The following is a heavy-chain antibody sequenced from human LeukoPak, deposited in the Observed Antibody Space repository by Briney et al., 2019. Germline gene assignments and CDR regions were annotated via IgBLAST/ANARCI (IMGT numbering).Heavy chain of an antibody. CDR3: ARRGDYCSGGSCYNWFDP. Sequence: PSETLSLTCTVSGGSISSSSYYWGLIRQPPGKGLEWIGSIYYSGSTYYNPSLKSRVTISVDTSKNQFSLKLSSVTAADTAVYYCARRGDYCSGGSCYNWFDPWGQGTLVTVSS. D-gene: IGHD2-15*01. CDR1: GGSISSSSYY. V-gene: IGHV4-39*01. J-gene: IGHJ5*02. CDR2: IYYSGST.